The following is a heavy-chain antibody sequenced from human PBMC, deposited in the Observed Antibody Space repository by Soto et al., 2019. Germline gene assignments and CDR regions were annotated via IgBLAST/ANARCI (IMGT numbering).Heavy chain of an antibody. D-gene: IGHD2-15*01. CDR2: IFPGDSDS. V-gene: IGHV5-51*01. J-gene: IGHJ4*02. Sequence: VQLVQSGAEVRKPGESLKISCKGSGYRYDSYWIDWVRQLPGKGLEWMGTIFPGDSDSRYNPSFQGQVTISVDKSISTAYLQWSSLKASDTAIYYCARRDYCSVGSCSSFDYWGQGTLVTVSS. CDR3: ARRDYCSVGSCSSFDY. CDR1: GYRYDSYW.